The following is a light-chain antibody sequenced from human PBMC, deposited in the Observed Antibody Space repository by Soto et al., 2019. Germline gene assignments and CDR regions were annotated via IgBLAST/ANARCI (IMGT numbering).Light chain of an antibody. Sequence: QSVLTQPPSVPGAPGQRVTISCTGSSSNIGAGYDVHWYQQLPGTAPKLLIYGNSTRPSGVPDRFSGSKSGTSASLAITGLQAEDEADYYCQSYDSSMSGAVFGGGHQLNVI. CDR1: SSNIGAGYD. CDR2: GNS. CDR3: QSYDSSMSGAV. V-gene: IGLV1-40*01. J-gene: IGLJ7*01.